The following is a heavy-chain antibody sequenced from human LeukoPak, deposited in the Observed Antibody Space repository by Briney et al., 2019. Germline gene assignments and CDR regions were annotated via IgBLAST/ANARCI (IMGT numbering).Heavy chain of an antibody. CDR1: GFTFSSYG. D-gene: IGHD4-11*01. V-gene: IGHV3-33*06. J-gene: IGHJ1*01. CDR2: IWYDGSNK. CDR3: AKFTTVNMYFHH. Sequence: PGRSLGLSCAASGFTFSSYGMHWVRQAPGKGLEWVAVIWYDGSNKYYADSVKGRFTISRDNSKNTLYLQMNSLRAEDTAVYYCAKFTTVNMYFHHWGQGTLVTVSS.